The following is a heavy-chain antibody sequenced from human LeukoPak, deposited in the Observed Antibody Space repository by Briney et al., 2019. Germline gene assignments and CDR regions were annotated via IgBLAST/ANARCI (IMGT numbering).Heavy chain of an antibody. D-gene: IGHD1-26*01. V-gene: IGHV4-59*01. CDR1: GGSLSSYY. J-gene: IGHJ4*02. CDR3: ARDQEYSGSYYRYFDY. CDR2: IYSRGLTRGST. Sequence: SDTLSLTCTVSGGSLSSYYWSWIRQPPGKGLEWIGYIYSRGLTRGSTNYNPSLKSRVTISVDTSKNQFSLKLSSVTAADTAVYYCARDQEYSGSYYRYFDYWGQGTLVTVSS.